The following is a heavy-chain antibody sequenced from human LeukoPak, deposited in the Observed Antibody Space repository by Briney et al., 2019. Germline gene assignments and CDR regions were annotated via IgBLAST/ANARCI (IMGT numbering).Heavy chain of an antibody. CDR1: GGTFSSYA. V-gene: IGHV1-69*04. D-gene: IGHD6-19*01. Sequence: SVKVSCKASGGTFSSYAISWVRQAPGQGLEWMGRIIPILGIANYAQKFQGRVTITADKSTSTAYMELSSLRSEDTAVYYCAVTLSGPRAVAGTDSDYWGQGTLVTVSS. J-gene: IGHJ4*02. CDR2: IIPILGIA. CDR3: AVTLSGPRAVAGTDSDY.